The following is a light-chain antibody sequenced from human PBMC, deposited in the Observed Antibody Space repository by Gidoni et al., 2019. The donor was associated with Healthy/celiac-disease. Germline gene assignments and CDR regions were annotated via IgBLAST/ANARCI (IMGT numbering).Light chain of an antibody. J-gene: IGKJ5*01. CDR2: DAS. V-gene: IGKV1-33*01. CDR1: QDISNY. CDR3: QQYDNLPIT. Sequence: DIQRTQSPSSLSASVGDRVTITCQASQDISNYLNWYQQKPGKAPKLLIYDASNLETGVPSRFSGSGSRTAFTFTISSLQPEDIATYYCQQYDNLPITFGQGTRLEIK.